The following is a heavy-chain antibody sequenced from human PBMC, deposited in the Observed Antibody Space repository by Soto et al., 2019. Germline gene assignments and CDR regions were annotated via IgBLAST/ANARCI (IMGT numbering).Heavy chain of an antibody. J-gene: IGHJ4*02. CDR3: ARTESSASYVDY. CDR2: IGRSGSSI. Sequence: QVQLVESGGGLVKPGGSLRLSCAASGFTFRDYYMSWIRQAPGKGLEWVSYIGRSGSSIYYADSVKGRFTISRDNTKNSLYRQMSSLRAEDTAVYYCARTESSASYVDYWRQAPLVNVS. CDR1: GFTFRDYY. V-gene: IGHV3-11*01. D-gene: IGHD3-22*01.